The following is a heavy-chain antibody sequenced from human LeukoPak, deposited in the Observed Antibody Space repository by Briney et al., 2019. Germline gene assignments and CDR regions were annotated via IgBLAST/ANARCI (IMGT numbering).Heavy chain of an antibody. CDR3: ARVVLRYFEGLPIPGYFDF. J-gene: IGHJ4*02. D-gene: IGHD3-9*01. CDR2: LYYSGST. Sequence: SSETLSLTCTVSGGSISSFYWTWIRQPPGKGLEWIGYLYYSGSTNYNPSLKSRVTTSVDTSKNQFSLKLSSVTAADTAVYYCARVVLRYFEGLPIPGYFDFWGQGTLVTVSS. V-gene: IGHV4-59*01. CDR1: GGSISSFY.